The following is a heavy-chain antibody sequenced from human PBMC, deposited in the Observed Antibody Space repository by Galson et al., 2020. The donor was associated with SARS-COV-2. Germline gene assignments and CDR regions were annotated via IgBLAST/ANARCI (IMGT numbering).Heavy chain of an antibody. Sequence: SETLSLTCAVYGGSFSDYYWTWIRQPPGKGLEWIGEVHHSGTPNYNSSLKSRVTISVDTSKNQYSLKLSSVTAADTAVYYCARGKRDINIILVVITAVNYHFDGWGHETQDTVAS. CDR1: GGSFSDYY. D-gene: IGHD3-22*01. V-gene: IGHV4-34*01. CDR2: VHHSGTP. J-gene: IGHJ4*01. CDR3: ARGKRDINIILVVITAVNYHFDG.